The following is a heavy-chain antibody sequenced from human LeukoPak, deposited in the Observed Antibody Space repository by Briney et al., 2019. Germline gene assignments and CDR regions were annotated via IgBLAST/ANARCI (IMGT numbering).Heavy chain of an antibody. J-gene: IGHJ4*02. Sequence: SETLSLTCTVSGASISSVGYYWSWIRQHPGKGLEWIVFISYTGRSYYNSSLQSRVLISRDTFKNQFSLKMNSVIVADTAMYYFARADYWGRGTLVTASS. V-gene: IGHV4-31*03. CDR1: GASISSVGYY. CDR3: ARADY. CDR2: ISYTGRS.